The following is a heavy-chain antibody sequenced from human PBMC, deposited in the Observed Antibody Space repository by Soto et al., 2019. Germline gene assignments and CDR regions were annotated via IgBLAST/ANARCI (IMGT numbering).Heavy chain of an antibody. J-gene: IGHJ4*02. D-gene: IGHD2-21*02. CDR1: GGSISSGGYY. Sequence: SETLSLTCTVSGGSISSGGYYWSWIRQHPGKGLEWIGYIYYSGSTYYNPSLKSRVTISVDTSKNQFSLKLSSVTAADTAVYYCARVGGGNSGVLDYWGQGTLVTVSS. CDR3: ARVGGGNSGVLDY. V-gene: IGHV4-31*03. CDR2: IYYSGST.